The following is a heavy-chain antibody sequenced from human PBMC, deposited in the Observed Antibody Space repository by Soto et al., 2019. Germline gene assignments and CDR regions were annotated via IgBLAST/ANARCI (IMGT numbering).Heavy chain of an antibody. CDR1: GFTFSSYA. CDR2: ISGSGGST. V-gene: IGHV3-23*01. J-gene: IGHJ4*02. CDR3: AKDILWFGGGDY. D-gene: IGHD3-10*01. Sequence: EVQLLESGGGLVQPGGSLRLSCAASGFTFSSYAMSWVRQAPGKGLEWVSAISGSGGSTYYADSVKGRFTISRDNSKKTLYLQMNSLRAEDTAVYYCAKDILWFGGGDYWGQGTLVTVSS.